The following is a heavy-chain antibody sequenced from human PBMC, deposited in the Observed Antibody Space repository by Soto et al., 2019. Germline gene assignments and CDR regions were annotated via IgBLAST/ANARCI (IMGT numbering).Heavy chain of an antibody. CDR3: ARHKRYNDYIWGSYRRRHYFDY. J-gene: IGHJ4*02. D-gene: IGHD3-16*02. CDR1: GGSISSYY. Sequence: QVQLQESGPGLVKPSETLSLTCTVSGGSISSYYWSWIRQPPGKGLEWIGYIYYSGSTNYNPSLNSRVTISVDTSKNQFSLKLSSVTAADTAVYYCARHKRYNDYIWGSYRRRHYFDYWGQGTLVTVSS. V-gene: IGHV4-59*08. CDR2: IYYSGST.